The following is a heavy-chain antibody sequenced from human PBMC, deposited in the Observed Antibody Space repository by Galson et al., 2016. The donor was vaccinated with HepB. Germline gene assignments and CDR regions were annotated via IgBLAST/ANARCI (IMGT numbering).Heavy chain of an antibody. D-gene: IGHD2-21*02. CDR1: GGSISSYF. CDR2: VYKTGST. CDR3: ARGVTGTPYFDF. V-gene: IGHV4-59*01. J-gene: IGHJ4*02. Sequence: APLSLTCNLSGGSISSYFWSWIRQPPGKGLEWIGYVYKTGSTNYSPSLKSRVTVSVDTSRNQFSLRLRSVTAADTAVYYCARGVTGTPYFDFWGQGALVTVSS.